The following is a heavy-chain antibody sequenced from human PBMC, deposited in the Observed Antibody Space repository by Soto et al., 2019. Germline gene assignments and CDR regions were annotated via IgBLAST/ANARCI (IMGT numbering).Heavy chain of an antibody. CDR3: AKSGSSSPDYYYYGMDV. CDR1: GFTFSSYG. V-gene: IGHV3-30*18. Sequence: PGGSLRLSCAASGFTFSSYGMHWVRQAPGKGLEWVAVISYDGSNKYYADSVKGRFTISRDNSKNTLYVQMNSLRAEDTAVYYCAKSGSSSPDYYYYGMDVWGQGTTVTVSS. J-gene: IGHJ6*02. CDR2: ISYDGSNK. D-gene: IGHD6-6*01.